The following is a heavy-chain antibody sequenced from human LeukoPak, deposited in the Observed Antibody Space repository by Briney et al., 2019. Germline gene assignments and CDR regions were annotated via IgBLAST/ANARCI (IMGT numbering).Heavy chain of an antibody. V-gene: IGHV4-61*02. D-gene: IGHD3-10*01. CDR1: GGSISSGSYY. CDR3: AREDMVRGVMSDY. J-gene: IGHJ4*02. CDR2: IYTSGST. Sequence: SQTLSLTCTVSGGSISSGSYYWSWIRQPAGKGLEWIGRIYTSGSTNYNPSLKSRVTMSVDTSKNQFSLKLSSVTAADTAVYYCAREDMVRGVMSDYWGQGTLVTVSS.